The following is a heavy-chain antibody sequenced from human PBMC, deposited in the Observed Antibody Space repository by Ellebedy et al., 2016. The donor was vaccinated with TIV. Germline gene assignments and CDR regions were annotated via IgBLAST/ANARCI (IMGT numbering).Heavy chain of an antibody. CDR2: IVPIFGTA. D-gene: IGHD3-10*01. CDR1: GGTFSRYA. J-gene: IGHJ4*02. CDR3: AGKVVRGVITTLDS. Sequence: ASVKVSCKASGGTFSRYAISWVRQAPGQGLVWMGGIVPIFGTAYYARKFQGRVTITADKPPNTVYMELSSLRSEDTAVYYCAGKVVRGVITTLDSWGQGTLVTVSS. V-gene: IGHV1-69*06.